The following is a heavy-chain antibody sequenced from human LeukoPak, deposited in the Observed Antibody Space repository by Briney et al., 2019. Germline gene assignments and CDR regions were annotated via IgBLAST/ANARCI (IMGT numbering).Heavy chain of an antibody. Sequence: SQTLSLTCAISGDSVSSNSAAWTWIRQSPSRGLEWLGRTYYRSKWYNDYAVSVKSRITINPDTSKNQFSLQLNSVTPEDTAVYYCARTPFYGSGSYYSPYYFDYWGQGTLVTVSS. V-gene: IGHV6-1*01. J-gene: IGHJ4*02. CDR3: ARTPFYGSGSYYSPYYFDY. CDR1: GDSVSSNSAA. CDR2: TYYRSKWYN. D-gene: IGHD3-10*01.